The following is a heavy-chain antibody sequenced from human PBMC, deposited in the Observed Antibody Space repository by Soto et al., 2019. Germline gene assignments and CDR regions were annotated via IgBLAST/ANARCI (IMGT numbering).Heavy chain of an antibody. Sequence: LQAVESGGGLVQPGGSLRLSCEASGLSFDLYAMHWVRQVPGGGLQWVAGISWDSGSLDYEASVRGLFTVSRDNATATLYRQMNSLRVGDTALYYCARTINWNYHTSALWGQVTMVTVSS. J-gene: IGHJ3*01. V-gene: IGHV3-9*01. CDR2: ISWDSGSL. CDR1: GLSFDLYA. D-gene: IGHD1-7*01. CDR3: ARTINWNYHTSAL.